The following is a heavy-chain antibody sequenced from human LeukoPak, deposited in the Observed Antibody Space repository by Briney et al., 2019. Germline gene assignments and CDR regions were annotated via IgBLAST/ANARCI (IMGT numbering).Heavy chain of an antibody. V-gene: IGHV3-9*01. CDR1: GFTFDDYA. Sequence: QPGGSLRLSCAASGFTFDDYAMHWVRQAPGKGLEWVAGITWNGGFLGYADSVKGRFTISRDNAKNSLYLQMNSLRPEDTAFYYCVKDLVPSHAEYFHQWGQGTLVTVSS. J-gene: IGHJ1*01. CDR2: ITWNGGFL. CDR3: VKDLVPSHAEYFHQ.